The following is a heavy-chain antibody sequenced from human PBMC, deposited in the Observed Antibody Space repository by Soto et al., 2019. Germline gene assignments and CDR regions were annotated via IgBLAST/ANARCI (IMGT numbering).Heavy chain of an antibody. V-gene: IGHV3-48*02. CDR2: ISSSSSTI. Sequence: PGGSLRLSCAASGFTFSSYSMNWVRQAPGKGLEWVSYISSSSSTIYYADSVKGRFTISRDNAKNSLYLQMNSLRDEDTAVYYCARDDYYDTSGYLALFEYWGQGTLVTVSS. D-gene: IGHD3-22*01. CDR1: GFTFSSYS. J-gene: IGHJ4*02. CDR3: ARDDYYDTSGYLALFEY.